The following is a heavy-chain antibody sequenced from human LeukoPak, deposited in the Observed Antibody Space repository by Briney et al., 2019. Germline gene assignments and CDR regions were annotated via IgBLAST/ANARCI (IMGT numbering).Heavy chain of an antibody. CDR1: GFTFSSYS. CDR3: ASHSSNWYTERFFDY. V-gene: IGHV3-48*04. Sequence: PGGSLRLSCAASGFTFSSYSMSWVRQAPGKGLEWVSYISSSSSTIYYADSVKGRFTISRDNAKNSLYLQMNSLGAEDTAVYYCASHSSNWYTERFFDYWGQGTLVTVSS. D-gene: IGHD6-13*01. CDR2: ISSSSSTI. J-gene: IGHJ4*02.